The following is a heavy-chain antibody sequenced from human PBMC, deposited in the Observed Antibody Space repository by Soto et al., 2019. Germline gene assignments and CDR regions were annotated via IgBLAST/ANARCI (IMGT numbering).Heavy chain of an antibody. D-gene: IGHD3-10*01. CDR3: ARSGAPAGY. CDR1: GYTFTSYA. CDR2: ISAYNGNT. J-gene: IGHJ4*02. Sequence: QVQLVQSGAEVKKPGASVKVSCKASGYTFTSYAISWVRQAPGQGLEWMGWISAYNGNTNYAQKRRGRVTMTTDTPAPTAYRRLRSLGSDDRAVHNCARSGAPAGYWGQGDRVSVSS. V-gene: IGHV1-18*01.